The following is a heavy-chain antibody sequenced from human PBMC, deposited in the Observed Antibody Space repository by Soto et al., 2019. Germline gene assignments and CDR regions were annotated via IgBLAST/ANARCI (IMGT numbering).Heavy chain of an antibody. D-gene: IGHD5-12*01. CDR1: GFTVNISF. CDR3: ARVSNNQRWLQFDY. V-gene: IGHV3-66*01. J-gene: IGHJ4*02. Sequence: SLRLSCAASGFTVNISFMTWVRQAPGKGLEWVSIIYSGGSTYYADSVKGRFTMSRDNSKNTLYLQMNSLRADDTAVYYCARVSNNQRWLQFDYWGQGTLVTVSS. CDR2: IYSGGST.